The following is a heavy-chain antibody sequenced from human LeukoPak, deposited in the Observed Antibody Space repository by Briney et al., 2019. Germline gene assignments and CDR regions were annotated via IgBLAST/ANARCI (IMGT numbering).Heavy chain of an antibody. V-gene: IGHV1-46*01. Sequence: ASVTVSCKASGYSFTSYYMHWVRKAPGQGLEWMGIINPSGDSTSYAQRFQGRVTMIRDKSTSTDYVELRSLRSDDSAVYYCAREGASGGYCSGGSCYSVWFDPWGQGTLVTVSS. CDR1: GYSFTSYY. D-gene: IGHD2-15*01. J-gene: IGHJ5*02. CDR2: INPSGDST. CDR3: AREGASGGYCSGGSCYSVWFDP.